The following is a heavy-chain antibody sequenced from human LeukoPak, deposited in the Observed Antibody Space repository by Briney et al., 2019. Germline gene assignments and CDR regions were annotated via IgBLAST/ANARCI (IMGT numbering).Heavy chain of an antibody. D-gene: IGHD3-16*01. CDR3: ARGSYASNWFDP. V-gene: IGHV3-66*01. CDR1: GFTVSSNY. J-gene: IGHJ5*02. CDR2: IYSGGST. Sequence: GGSLRLSCAASGFTVSSNYMSWVRQAPGKGLEWVSVIYSGGSTYYAASVKGRFTISRDNSKNTLYLQMNSLRAEDTAVYYCARGSYASNWFDPWGQGTLVTVSS.